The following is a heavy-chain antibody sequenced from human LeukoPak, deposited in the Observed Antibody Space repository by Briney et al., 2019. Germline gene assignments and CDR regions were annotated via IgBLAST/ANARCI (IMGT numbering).Heavy chain of an antibody. D-gene: IGHD5-24*01. CDR1: GGSISSYY. CDR2: IYYSGST. Sequence: SGTLSLTCAVSGGSISSYYWSWIRQPPGKGLEWIGYIYYSGSTNYNPSLKSRVTISVDTSKNQFSLKLSSVTAADTAVYYCARAEVEMATGALYYFDYWGQGTLVTVSS. J-gene: IGHJ4*02. CDR3: ARAEVEMATGALYYFDY. V-gene: IGHV4-59*01.